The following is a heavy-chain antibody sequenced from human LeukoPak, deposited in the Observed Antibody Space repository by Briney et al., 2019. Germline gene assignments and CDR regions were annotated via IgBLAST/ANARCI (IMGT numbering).Heavy chain of an antibody. CDR1: GFTFRSYS. CDR2: ISYDGSNK. Sequence: GGSLRLSCAASGFTFRSYSMHWVRQAPGKGLEWEAAISYDGSNKNYADSVKRRFTISRDNSKNTLYLQMNSLRAEDTAVYYCAKGSIVGATSYYYLDVWGTGTTVTVSS. J-gene: IGHJ6*03. CDR3: AKGSIVGATSYYYLDV. D-gene: IGHD1-26*01. V-gene: IGHV3-30*04.